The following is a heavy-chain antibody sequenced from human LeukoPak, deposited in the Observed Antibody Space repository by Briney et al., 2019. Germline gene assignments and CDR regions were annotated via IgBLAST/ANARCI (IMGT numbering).Heavy chain of an antibody. CDR3: ARERAVGNY. V-gene: IGHV3-30*02. D-gene: IGHD6-13*01. J-gene: IGHJ4*02. CDR1: GFTFSNYG. CDR2: IRYDGSNK. Sequence: SGGSLRLSCAASGFTFSNYGMHWVRQAPGKGLEWVAFIRYDGSNKYYADSLKGPFTISRDNAQNSLYLQMNSLRAEDTAVYYCARERAVGNYWGQGTLVTVSS.